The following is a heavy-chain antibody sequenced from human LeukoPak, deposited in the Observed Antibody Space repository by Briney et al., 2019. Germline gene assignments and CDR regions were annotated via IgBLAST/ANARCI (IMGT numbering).Heavy chain of an antibody. CDR3: ARDRWLDDDAFDI. CDR2: IQREGSEE. D-gene: IGHD5-12*01. Sequence: PGGSLRLSCAASGFTFSSYWMSWVRQAPGRGLEWVASIQREGSEEHYVDSVKGRFTISRDNAKNSLYLQMNSLRAEDTAVYYCARDRWLDDDAFDIWGQGTMVTVSS. V-gene: IGHV3-7*01. CDR1: GFTFSSYW. J-gene: IGHJ3*02.